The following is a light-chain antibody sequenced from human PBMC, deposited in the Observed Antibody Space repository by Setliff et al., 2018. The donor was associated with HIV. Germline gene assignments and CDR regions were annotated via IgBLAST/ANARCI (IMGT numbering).Light chain of an antibody. CDR3: CSYAGSYTFAVL. V-gene: IGLV2-23*02. CDR2: EVS. CDR1: SSDVGSYNL. Sequence: QSALAQPASVSGSPGQSITISCTGTSSDVGSYNLVSWYQQHPGKAPKLMIYEVSKRPSGVSNRFSGPKSGNTASLTISGLQAEDEADYYCCSYAGSYTFAVLFGGGTKVTVL. J-gene: IGLJ2*01.